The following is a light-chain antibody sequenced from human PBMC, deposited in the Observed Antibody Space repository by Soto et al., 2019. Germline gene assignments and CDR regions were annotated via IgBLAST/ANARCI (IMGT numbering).Light chain of an antibody. CDR1: SSDVGGYNY. CDR3: SSYTNTSTPWV. V-gene: IGLV2-14*03. Sequence: QSALTQPTSVSGSPGQSIIISCTGTSSDVGGYNYVSWYQHHPGKAPKLMICDVSDRPSGVSNRFSGSKSGNTASLTISGLQPEDEADYYCSSYTNTSTPWVFGPGTKVTVL. CDR2: DVS. J-gene: IGLJ1*01.